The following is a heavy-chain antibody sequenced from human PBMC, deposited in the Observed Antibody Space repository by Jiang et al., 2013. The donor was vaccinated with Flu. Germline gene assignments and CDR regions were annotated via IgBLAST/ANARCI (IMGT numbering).Heavy chain of an antibody. Sequence: GAEVKKPGASVKVSCKASGYTFTDYYVHWVRQAPGQGLEWMGWINPNSGGTDYAQKFQGRVTMTRDTSISTAYMELRSLRSDDTAVYYCVRDGGGTARVIWFDPWGQGTLVTVSS. CDR1: GYTFTDYY. CDR2: INPNSGGT. V-gene: IGHV1-2*02. J-gene: IGHJ5*02. D-gene: IGHD1/OR15-1a*01. CDR3: VRDGGGTARVIWFDP.